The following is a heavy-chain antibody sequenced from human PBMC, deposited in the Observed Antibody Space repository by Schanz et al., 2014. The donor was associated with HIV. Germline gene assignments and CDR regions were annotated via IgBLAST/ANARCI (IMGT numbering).Heavy chain of an antibody. Sequence: EVQVLESGGRLAQPGGSLRLSCAASGFTFSDYALNWVRQAPGKGLEWVSGITANGGANYADPVKGRFTISRDNSKNTVYLEIRSLRAEDTAIYYCARPIPLSEFRGVSPSGWAYGMEVWGQGTTVTVSS. D-gene: IGHD3-16*01. CDR1: GFTFSDYA. J-gene: IGHJ6*02. CDR3: ARPIPLSEFRGVSPSGWAYGMEV. CDR2: ITANGGA. V-gene: IGHV3-23*01.